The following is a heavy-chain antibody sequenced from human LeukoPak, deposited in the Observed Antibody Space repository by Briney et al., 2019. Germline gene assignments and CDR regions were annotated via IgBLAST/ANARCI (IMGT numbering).Heavy chain of an antibody. Sequence: SETLSLTCTVSGGSISSYYWSWIRQPAGKGLEWIGRIYTSGSTNYNPSLKSRVTMSVDTSKNQFSLKLSSVTAAATAVYYCGREPENEYYYDSSGYYLLNWYFDLWGRGTLVTVSS. CDR1: GGSISSYY. CDR3: GREPENEYYYDSSGYYLLNWYFDL. CDR2: IYTSGST. D-gene: IGHD3-22*01. V-gene: IGHV4-4*07. J-gene: IGHJ2*01.